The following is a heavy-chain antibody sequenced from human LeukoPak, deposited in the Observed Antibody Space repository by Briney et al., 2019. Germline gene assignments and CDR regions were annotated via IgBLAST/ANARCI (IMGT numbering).Heavy chain of an antibody. D-gene: IGHD1-26*01. CDR3: ARMGVGATADAFDI. CDR2: INHSVST. CDR1: GGSFSGYY. V-gene: IGHV4-34*01. Sequence: PSETLSLTCAAYGGSFSGYYWSWIRQPPGKGLEWIGEINHSVSTNYNPSLKSQVTISVDTSKNQFSLKLSSVTAADTAVYYCARMGVGATADAFDIWGQGTMVTVSS. J-gene: IGHJ3*02.